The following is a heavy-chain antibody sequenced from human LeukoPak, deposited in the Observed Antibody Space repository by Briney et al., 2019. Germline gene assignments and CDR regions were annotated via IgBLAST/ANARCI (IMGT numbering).Heavy chain of an antibody. CDR2: ISSSGSTI. CDR3: ARVGPIVVVPAAIDYYYYYMDV. CDR1: GFTFSSYE. D-gene: IGHD2-2*01. J-gene: IGHJ6*03. Sequence: PGGSLRLSCAASGFTFSSYEMNWVRQAPGKGLEWVSYISSSGSTIYYADSVKGRFTISRDNAKNSLYLQMNSLRAEDTAVYYCARVGPIVVVPAAIDYYYYYMDVWGKGTTVTVSS. V-gene: IGHV3-48*03.